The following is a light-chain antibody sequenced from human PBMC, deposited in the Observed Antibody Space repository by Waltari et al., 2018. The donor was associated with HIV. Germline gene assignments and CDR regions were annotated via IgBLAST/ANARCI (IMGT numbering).Light chain of an antibody. CDR3: SSYARNSPWL. Sequence: QSVLTQPASVSAAPGHPITISCTGTASDFGDDIYVSWYQQLPGKAPKLVIYDVTQRPSGISHRFSGSRSGTTASLTISGLQAEDEADYYCSSYARNSPWLFGGGTKLTVL. J-gene: IGLJ2*01. V-gene: IGLV2-14*03. CDR2: DVT. CDR1: ASDFGDDIY.